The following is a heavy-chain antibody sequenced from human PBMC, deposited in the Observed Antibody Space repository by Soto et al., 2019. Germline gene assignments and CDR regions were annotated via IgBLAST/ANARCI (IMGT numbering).Heavy chain of an antibody. CDR2: IYYSGST. D-gene: IGHD3-22*01. CDR3: ARDMIGMGEAGYYGMDV. V-gene: IGHV4-31*03. CDR1: GGSISSGGYY. J-gene: IGHJ6*02. Sequence: QVQLQESGPGLVKPSQTLSLTCTVSGGSISSGGYYWSWIRQHPGKGLEWIGYIYYSGSTYYNPSLKSRVTISVDTSKNQFSRKLSSVTAADTAVYYCARDMIGMGEAGYYGMDVWGQGTTVTVSS.